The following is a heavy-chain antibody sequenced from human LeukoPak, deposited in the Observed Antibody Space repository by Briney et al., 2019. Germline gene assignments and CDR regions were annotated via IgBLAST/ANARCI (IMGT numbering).Heavy chain of an antibody. CDR3: ASEGGYDSFDYYYYMDV. V-gene: IGHV3-21*01. D-gene: IGHD5-12*01. J-gene: IGHJ6*03. Sequence: GGSLRLSCAASGFTFSSNWMHWVRQAPGKGLEWVSSISSSSSYIYYADSVKGRFTISRDNAKNSLYLQMNSLRAEDTAVYYCASEGGYDSFDYYYYMDVWGKGTTVTVSS. CDR2: ISSSSSYI. CDR1: GFTFSSNW.